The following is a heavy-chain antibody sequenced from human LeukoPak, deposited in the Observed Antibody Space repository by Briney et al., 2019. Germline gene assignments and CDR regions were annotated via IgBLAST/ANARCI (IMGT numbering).Heavy chain of an antibody. J-gene: IGHJ6*02. CDR2: ISSSGSTI. CDR1: GFTFSDYY. D-gene: IGHD6-13*01. CDR3: ARGFIAAAVDYYYGMDV. Sequence: GGSLRLSCAASGFTFSDYYMSWIRQAPGKGLEWVSYISSSGSTIYYADSVKGRFTISRDNAKNSLYLQMNSLRAEDTAAYYCARGFIAAAVDYYYGMDVWGQGTTVTVYS. V-gene: IGHV3-11*01.